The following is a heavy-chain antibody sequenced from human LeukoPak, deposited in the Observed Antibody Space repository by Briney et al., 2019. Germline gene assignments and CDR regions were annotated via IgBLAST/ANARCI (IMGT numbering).Heavy chain of an antibody. Sequence: SDTLSLTCVVSGGSVNSGTHSWSWIRQPPGKGLEYIGYIYYSGNTYYNPTLKSRLSISIETSKKQFSLRLSSVTAADTAVYYCAREGRVGATHYYYYYMDVWGKGTTVTVSS. CDR2: IYYSGNT. CDR3: AREGRVGATHYYYYYMDV. D-gene: IGHD1-26*01. J-gene: IGHJ6*03. CDR1: GGSVNSGTHS. V-gene: IGHV4-61*01.